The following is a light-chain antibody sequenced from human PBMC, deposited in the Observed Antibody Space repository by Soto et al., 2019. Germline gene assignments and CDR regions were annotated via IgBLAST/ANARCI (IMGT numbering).Light chain of an antibody. CDR3: QKYNSAPLT. Sequence: DIQMTPSPSSLSASVGDRVTITCRARQGISNYLAWYQQKPGKVPKLLIYAASTLQSGVPSRFSGSGSGTDFTLTISSLQPEDVATYYCQKYNSAPLTFGQGTKLESK. V-gene: IGKV1-27*01. CDR2: AAS. J-gene: IGKJ2*01. CDR1: QGISNY.